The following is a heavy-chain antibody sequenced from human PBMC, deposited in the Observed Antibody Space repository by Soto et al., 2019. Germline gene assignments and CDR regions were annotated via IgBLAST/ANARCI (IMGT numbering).Heavy chain of an antibody. V-gene: IGHV1-8*01. J-gene: IGHJ6*02. D-gene: IGHD2-2*01. CDR1: GYTFTSYD. Sequence: QVQLVQSGAEVKKPGASVKVSCKASGYTFTSYDINWVRQATGQGLEWMGWMNPNSGNTGYAQKFQGRVTMTRNTSISTAYMELSSLRSEDTAVYYCARSRATAAAFYYYYGMDVWGQRTTVTVSS. CDR3: ARSRATAAAFYYYYGMDV. CDR2: MNPNSGNT.